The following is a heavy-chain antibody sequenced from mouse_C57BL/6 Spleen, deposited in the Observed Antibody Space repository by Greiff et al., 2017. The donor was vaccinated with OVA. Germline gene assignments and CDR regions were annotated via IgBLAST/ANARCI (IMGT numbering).Heavy chain of an antibody. CDR2: IWSDGST. D-gene: IGHD1-1*01. CDR1: GFSLTSYG. CDR3: ARVKGITTVVATDYAMDY. J-gene: IGHJ4*01. V-gene: IGHV2-6*03. Sequence: VKLQQSGPGLVAPSQSLSITCTVSGFSLTSYGVHWVRQPPGKGLEWLVVIWSDGSTTYNSALKSRLSISKDNSKSQVFLKMNSLQTDDTAMYYCARVKGITTVVATDYAMDYWGQGTSVTVSS.